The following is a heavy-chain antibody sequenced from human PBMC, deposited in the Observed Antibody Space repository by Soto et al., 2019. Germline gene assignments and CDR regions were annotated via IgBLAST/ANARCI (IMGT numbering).Heavy chain of an antibody. J-gene: IGHJ3*02. CDR1: GGSISSYY. Sequence: SETLSLTCSVSGGSISSYYYTWIRKTPGKGLEWIGYIYYSGSTYYNPSFKSRVTISVDTSKNQFSLKLSSVTAADTAVYYCARDLTVTGDFSLNAFDIWGQGTMVTVSS. CDR3: ARDLTVTGDFSLNAFDI. V-gene: IGHV4-59*12. CDR2: IYYSGST. D-gene: IGHD7-27*01.